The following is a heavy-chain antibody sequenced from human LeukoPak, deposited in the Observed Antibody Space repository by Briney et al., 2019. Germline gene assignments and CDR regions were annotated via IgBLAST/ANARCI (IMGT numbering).Heavy chain of an antibody. CDR2: IYWDDDK. Sequence: SGPTLVNPTPTLTLTCTFSGFSLNTSGLGVGWIRQPPGKALEWLALIYWDDDKRCSPSLKSRLTITKDTSKNQVVLTMTNMGPVDTVTYYCTHRRGIVATTNYYFYYMDVWGKGTTVTVSS. CDR1: GFSLNTSGLG. V-gene: IGHV2-5*02. CDR3: THRRGIVATTNYYFYYMDV. D-gene: IGHD5-12*01. J-gene: IGHJ6*03.